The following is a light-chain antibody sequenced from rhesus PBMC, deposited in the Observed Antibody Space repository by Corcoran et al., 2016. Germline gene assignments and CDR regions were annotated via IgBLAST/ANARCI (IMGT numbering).Light chain of an antibody. CDR3: QQYSNWPLT. J-gene: IGKJ4*01. V-gene: IGKV3-42*03. CDR2: GTS. CDR1: QSVSSS. Sequence: EIVLTQSPATLSLSPGERATLSCRASQSVSSSLAWYQQKPEQASRLLIYGTSGRATGTPDTFSGSGCGTDFTLTISSLEPEDFAVYYCQQYSNWPLTFGGGTKVEIK.